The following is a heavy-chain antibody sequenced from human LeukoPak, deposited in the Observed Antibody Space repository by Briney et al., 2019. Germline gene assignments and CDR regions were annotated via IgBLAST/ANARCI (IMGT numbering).Heavy chain of an antibody. CDR2: ITQDGNTK. Sequence: GGSLRLSCEASGFTFRNAWMTWVRQAPGKGLEWVATITQDGNTKYYVDSVKGRFTISRDNAKNTVYLQMNSLRAEDTAVYYCARGKYGGYFIDYWGQGTLVTVSS. V-gene: IGHV3-7*01. CDR3: ARGKYGGYFIDY. D-gene: IGHD5-12*01. J-gene: IGHJ4*02. CDR1: GFTFRNAW.